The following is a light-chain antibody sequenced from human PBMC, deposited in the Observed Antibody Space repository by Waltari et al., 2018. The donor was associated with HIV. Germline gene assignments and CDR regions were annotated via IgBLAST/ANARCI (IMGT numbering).Light chain of an antibody. Sequence: QSALTQPASVSGSPRQSITISCTGTSSDVGGYNYVSWYQQHPGKAPKLMIYDVSNRPSGLSDRFSGSKSGNTASLTISGLQAEDEADYYCSSYTSSSTPYVFGTGTKVTVL. CDR3: SSYTSSSTPYV. CDR1: SSDVGGYNY. V-gene: IGLV2-14*03. J-gene: IGLJ1*01. CDR2: DVS.